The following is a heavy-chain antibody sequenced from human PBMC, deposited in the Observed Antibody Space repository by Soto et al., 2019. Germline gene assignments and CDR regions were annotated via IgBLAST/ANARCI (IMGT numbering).Heavy chain of an antibody. J-gene: IGHJ5*02. CDR2: ISGYNGNT. V-gene: IGHV1-18*01. Sequence: ASVKVSGKASGYIFINDGITWVRQAPGQGLEWMGWISGYNGNTKYADKLQGRVTMTTDTSTTTAYMELRSLRSDDTAVYYCARDEVPAANWLDRWGQGTLVTVSS. CDR1: GYIFINDG. D-gene: IGHD2-2*01. CDR3: ARDEVPAANWLDR.